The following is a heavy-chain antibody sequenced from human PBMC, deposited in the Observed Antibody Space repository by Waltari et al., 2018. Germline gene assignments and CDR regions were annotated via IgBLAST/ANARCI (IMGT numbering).Heavy chain of an antibody. CDR3: STQPWGPDY. Sequence: EVQLVESGGGLVKPGGSLRLSCAASGFTFSNAWMSWVRQAPGKGLEWGGRIKSKTDGGTTDYAAPVKGRFTISRDDSTDTLYLQMNSLKTEDTAVYYCSTQPWGPDYWGQGTLVTVSS. V-gene: IGHV3-15*01. D-gene: IGHD3-16*01. CDR2: IKSKTDGGTT. J-gene: IGHJ4*02. CDR1: GFTFSNAW.